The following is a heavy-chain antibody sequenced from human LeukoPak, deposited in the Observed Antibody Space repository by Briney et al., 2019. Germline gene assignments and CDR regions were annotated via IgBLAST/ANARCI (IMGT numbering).Heavy chain of an antibody. D-gene: IGHD2/OR15-2a*01. V-gene: IGHV4-59*01. CDR3: ARDFSAAFDI. Sequence: SETLSLICTVSGDSITTYYWSWIRQPPGKGLEWIGYIYDSGTTNYNPSLKSRVTISVDTATNQFSLKLRSVTAADTAVYYCARDFSAAFDIWGQGTMVTVSS. CDR1: GDSITTYY. J-gene: IGHJ3*02. CDR2: IYDSGTT.